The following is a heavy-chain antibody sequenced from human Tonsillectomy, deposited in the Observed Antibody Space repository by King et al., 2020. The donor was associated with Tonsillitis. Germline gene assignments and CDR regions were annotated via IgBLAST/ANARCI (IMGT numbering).Heavy chain of an antibody. Sequence: GRLVESGDGLVQPEGSLRLSCAASGFTCRGSAMSWVRQAPGKGLEWVSTISGSGDSTYYADSVKGRFTISRDNSKNTLYLQMSSLRVEDTAIYYCAKDVSGASSGWSAWGYWGQGTLVIVSS. CDR3: AKDVSGASSGWSAWGY. CDR2: ISGSGDST. D-gene: IGHD6-19*01. V-gene: IGHV3-23*04. J-gene: IGHJ4*02. CDR1: GFTCRGSA.